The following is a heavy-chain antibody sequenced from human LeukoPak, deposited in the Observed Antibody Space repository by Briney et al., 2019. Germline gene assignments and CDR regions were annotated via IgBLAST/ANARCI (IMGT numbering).Heavy chain of an antibody. CDR3: ASITLRGYSYGYDY. V-gene: IGHV3-72*01. Sequence: GGSLRLSCAASGFTFSDHYMDWVRQAPGKGLEWVGRTRNKANSYTTEYAAPVKGRFTISRDDSKNSLYLQMNSLKTEDTAVYYCASITLRGYSYGYDYWGQGTLVTVSS. CDR1: GFTFSDHY. J-gene: IGHJ4*02. D-gene: IGHD5-18*01. CDR2: TRNKANSYTT.